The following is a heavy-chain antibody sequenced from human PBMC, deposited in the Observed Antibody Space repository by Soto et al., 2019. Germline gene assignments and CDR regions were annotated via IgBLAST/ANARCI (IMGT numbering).Heavy chain of an antibody. J-gene: IGHJ4*02. D-gene: IGHD6-13*01. Sequence: GGSLRLSCAASGFTFSSYSMNWVRQAPGKGLEWVSYISSSSSTIYYADSVKGRFTISRDNAKNSLYLQMNSLRAEDTAVYYCAREIQRRAQYSSSWYGSNDYWGQGTLVTVSS. V-gene: IGHV3-48*01. CDR1: GFTFSSYS. CDR3: AREIQRRAQYSSSWYGSNDY. CDR2: ISSSSSTI.